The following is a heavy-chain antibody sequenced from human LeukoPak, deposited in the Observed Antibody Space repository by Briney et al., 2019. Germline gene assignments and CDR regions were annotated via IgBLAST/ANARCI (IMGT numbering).Heavy chain of an antibody. D-gene: IGHD2-15*01. CDR2: IYYSRTT. V-gene: IGHV4-59*01. CDR3: GRDSGGTVDY. CDR1: GGSISSYY. J-gene: IGHJ4*02. Sequence: SETLSLTCTVSGGSISSYYWSWIRQPPEKGLEWIGYIYYSRTTNYNPSLKSRVTISVDTSKNQFSLKLSSVTAADTAVYYCGRDSGGTVDYWGQGTLVTVSS.